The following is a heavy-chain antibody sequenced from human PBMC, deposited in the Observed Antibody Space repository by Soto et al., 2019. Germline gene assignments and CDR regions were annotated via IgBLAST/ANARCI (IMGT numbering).Heavy chain of an antibody. Sequence: ASVNVSCKSSGYTFTGYYMHWVRQAPGQGLEWMGWINPNSGGTNYAQKFQGRVTMTRDTSISTAYMELSRLRSDDTAVYYCARDHYYDSSGYYRKHNWFDPWGQGTLVTVSS. J-gene: IGHJ5*02. CDR1: GYTFTGYY. D-gene: IGHD3-22*01. CDR3: ARDHYYDSSGYYRKHNWFDP. V-gene: IGHV1-2*02. CDR2: INPNSGGT.